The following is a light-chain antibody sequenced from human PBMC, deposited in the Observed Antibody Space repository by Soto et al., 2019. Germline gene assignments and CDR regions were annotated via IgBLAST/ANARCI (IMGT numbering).Light chain of an antibody. V-gene: IGLV1-40*01. CDR1: SSNIGAGHD. CDR2: AST. Sequence: QSVLTQPPSVSGAPGQRVTISCSGTSSNIGAGHDVQWYQQVSGTAPKVIIYASTNRPSGVPDRFSGSKSDTSASLAIAGLQAEDEAEYYCQSYDRSLSGWVFGGGTKLTVL. CDR3: QSYDRSLSGWV. J-gene: IGLJ3*02.